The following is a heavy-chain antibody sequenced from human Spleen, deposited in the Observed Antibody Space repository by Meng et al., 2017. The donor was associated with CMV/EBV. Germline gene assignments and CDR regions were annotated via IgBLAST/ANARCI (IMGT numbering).Heavy chain of an antibody. D-gene: IGHD6-13*01. CDR3: ARAKRSSSWYKDYYGMDV. CDR2: MNPNSGNT. V-gene: IGHV1-8*01. CDR1: GCTFTSYD. Sequence: ASVKVSCKASGCTFTSYDINWVRQATGQGLEWMGWMNPNSGNTGYAQKFQGRVTMTGDTSITTAYMELRSLRSDDTAVYYCARAKRSSSWYKDYYGMDVWGQGTTVTVSS. J-gene: IGHJ6*02.